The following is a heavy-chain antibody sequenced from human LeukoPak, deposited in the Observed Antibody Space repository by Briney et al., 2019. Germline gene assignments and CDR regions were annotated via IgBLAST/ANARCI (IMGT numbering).Heavy chain of an antibody. CDR1: GSSFTSYW. D-gene: IGHD1-1*01. V-gene: IGHV5-10-1*01. J-gene: IGHJ3*02. Sequence: GESLKISCKGSGSSFTSYWISWVRQMPGKGLEWMGRIDPSDSYTNYSPSFQGHVTISADKSISTAYLQWSSLKASDTAMYYCARQVYNWNDGETGAFDIWGQGTMVTVSS. CDR2: IDPSDSYT. CDR3: ARQVYNWNDGETGAFDI.